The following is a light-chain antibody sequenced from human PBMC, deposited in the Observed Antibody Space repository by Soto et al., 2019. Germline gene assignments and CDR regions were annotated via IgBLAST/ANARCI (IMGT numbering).Light chain of an antibody. CDR3: QQYNSCSDAVT. Sequence: DIQMTQSPSTLSASVGDRVTITCRASQSISSWLAWYQQKPGKAPKLLIYDASSLESGVPSRFSGSGSGTEFTLTISSLQPDDFATYYCQQYNSCSDAVTFGQGTKLEIK. CDR2: DAS. V-gene: IGKV1-5*01. CDR1: QSISSW. J-gene: IGKJ2*01.